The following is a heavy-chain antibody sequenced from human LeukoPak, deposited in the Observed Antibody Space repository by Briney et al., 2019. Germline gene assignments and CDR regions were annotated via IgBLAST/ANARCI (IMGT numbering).Heavy chain of an antibody. D-gene: IGHD1-26*01. Sequence: HPGRSLRLSCAASGFPFNSHGMHWVRQAPGKGLEWLAVISYEGSKQYYADSVKGRFTISRDSSNNTLYLQMNSLRVEDTAVYYCAKDGPRYSGTYCDYWGQGTLVTVSS. CDR3: AKDGPRYSGTYCDY. CDR2: ISYEGSKQ. V-gene: IGHV3-30*18. CDR1: GFPFNSHG. J-gene: IGHJ4*02.